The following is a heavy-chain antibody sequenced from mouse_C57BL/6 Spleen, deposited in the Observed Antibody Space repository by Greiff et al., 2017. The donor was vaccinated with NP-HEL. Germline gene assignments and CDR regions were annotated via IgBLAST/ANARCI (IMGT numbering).Heavy chain of an antibody. CDR3: AREGGTTVVDYFDY. J-gene: IGHJ2*01. V-gene: IGHV5-16*01. CDR2: INYDGSST. CDR1: GFTFSDYY. Sequence: DVKLVESEGGLVQPGSSMKLSCTASGFTFSDYYMAWVRQVPEKGLEWVANINYDGSSTYYLDSLKSRFIISRDNAKNILYLQMSSLKSEDTATYYCAREGGTTVVDYFDYWGQGTTLTVSS. D-gene: IGHD1-1*01.